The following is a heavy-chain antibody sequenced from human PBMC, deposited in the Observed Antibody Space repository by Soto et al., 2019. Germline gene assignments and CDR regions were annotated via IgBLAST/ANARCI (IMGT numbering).Heavy chain of an antibody. CDR2: IYYSGST. J-gene: IGHJ4*02. CDR3: ARIYDFWSGSRYYFDY. V-gene: IGHV4-59*08. Sequence: SETLSLTCTVSGGSISSYYWSWIRQPPGKGLEWIGYIYYSGSTNYNPSLKSRVTISVDTSKNQFSLKLSSVTAADTAVYYCARIYDFWSGSRYYFDYWGQGTLVTVSS. CDR1: GGSISSYY. D-gene: IGHD3-3*01.